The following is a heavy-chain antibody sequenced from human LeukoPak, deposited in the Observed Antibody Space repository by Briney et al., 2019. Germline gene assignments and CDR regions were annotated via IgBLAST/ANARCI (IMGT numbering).Heavy chain of an antibody. Sequence: GGSLRLSCTVSGFAFRSFGMHWVRQAPGKGLEWVAVIWYDGGNKYYADSVKGRFTISRDNSKSTLYLQVDSLRTEDTAVYYCARGNYDSSGVLDYWGQGTLVTVSS. J-gene: IGHJ4*02. V-gene: IGHV3-33*01. D-gene: IGHD3-22*01. CDR3: ARGNYDSSGVLDY. CDR2: IWYDGGNK. CDR1: GFAFRSFG.